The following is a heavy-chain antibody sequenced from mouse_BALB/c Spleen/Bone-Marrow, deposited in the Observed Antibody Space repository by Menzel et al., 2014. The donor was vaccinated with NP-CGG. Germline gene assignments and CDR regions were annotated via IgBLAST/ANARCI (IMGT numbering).Heavy chain of an antibody. D-gene: IGHD2-4*01. Sequence: EVMLVESGGDLVKPGGSLKLSCAASGFTFSGYAMSWVRQTPEKRLEWVASISNGGSTYYPDSVKGRFTIPRDNARNILYLQMTSLRSEDTAMYYCTRGRRDYGWYFDVWGAGTTVTVSS. CDR3: TRGRRDYGWYFDV. J-gene: IGHJ1*01. V-gene: IGHV5-6-5*01. CDR2: ISNGGST. CDR1: GFTFSGYA.